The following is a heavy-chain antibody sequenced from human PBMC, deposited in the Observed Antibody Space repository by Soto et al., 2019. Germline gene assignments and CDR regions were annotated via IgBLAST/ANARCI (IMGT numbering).Heavy chain of an antibody. CDR3: ARLPDVFVEIPHNAFDI. D-gene: IGHD5-12*01. Sequence: PSETLSLTCTVSGGSISSSSYYWGWIRQPPGKGLEWIGSIYYSGSTYYNPSLKSRVTISVDTSKNQFSLKLSSVTAADTAVYYCARLPDVFVEIPHNAFDIWGQGTMVTVSS. J-gene: IGHJ3*02. CDR2: IYYSGST. CDR1: GGSISSSSYY. V-gene: IGHV4-39*01.